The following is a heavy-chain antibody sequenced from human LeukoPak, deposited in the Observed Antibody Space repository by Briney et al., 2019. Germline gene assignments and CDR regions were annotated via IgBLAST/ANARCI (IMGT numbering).Heavy chain of an antibody. CDR1: GFTFDVYA. J-gene: IGHJ3*02. D-gene: IGHD6-13*01. CDR3: AKGMAAAGTDAFDI. CDR2: ISWNSGTI. Sequence: PGRSLRLSCAASGFTFDVYAMHWVRQAPGKGLEWVSGISWNSGTIGYTDSVKGRFTISGDNAKNSLYLQMNSLRAEDTALYYCAKGMAAAGTDAFDIWGQGTMVTVSS. V-gene: IGHV3-9*01.